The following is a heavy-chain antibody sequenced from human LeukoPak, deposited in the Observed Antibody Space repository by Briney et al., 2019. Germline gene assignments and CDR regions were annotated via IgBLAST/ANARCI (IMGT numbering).Heavy chain of an antibody. CDR3: AKLTVGSDY. V-gene: IGHV3-23*01. D-gene: IGHD1-26*01. Sequence: GSLRLSCAASGFTFSSYAMSWVRPAPGKGLEWVSAISASGGSTYYADSAKGRFTISRDNSQNTLYLQMNSLRAEDTAVYYCAKLTVGSDYWGQGTLVTESS. J-gene: IGHJ4*02. CDR1: GFTFSSYA. CDR2: ISASGGST.